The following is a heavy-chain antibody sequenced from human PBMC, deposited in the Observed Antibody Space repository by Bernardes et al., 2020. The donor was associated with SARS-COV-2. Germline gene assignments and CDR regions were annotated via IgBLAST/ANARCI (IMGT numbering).Heavy chain of an antibody. CDR3: ARDYYGSGRGVVRGFDY. CDR2: ISSSSSYT. D-gene: IGHD3-10*01. CDR1: GFTFSDYY. V-gene: IGHV3-11*05. J-gene: IGHJ4*02. Sequence: GGSLRLSCAASGFTFSDYYMSWIRQAPGKGLEWVSYISSSSSYTNYADSVKGRFTISRDNAKNSLYLQRNSLSAEDTAVYYCARDYYGSGRGVVRGFDYWGQGTLVTVSS.